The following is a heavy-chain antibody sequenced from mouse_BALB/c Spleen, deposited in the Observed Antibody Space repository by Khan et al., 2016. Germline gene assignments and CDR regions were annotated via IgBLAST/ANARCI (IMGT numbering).Heavy chain of an antibody. CDR2: ISDGGNYT. CDR1: GFTFSDYY. CDR3: ARGLDWCFDV. V-gene: IGHV5-4*02. J-gene: IGHJ1*01. Sequence: EVELVESGGGLVKPGGSLKLSCAASGFTFSDYYMYWVRQTPEKRLEWVATISDGGNYTYYPDSVKGRFTISSDKAKKNLYLQMSSLKSEDTAMYYCARGLDWCFDVWGAGTTVTVSS.